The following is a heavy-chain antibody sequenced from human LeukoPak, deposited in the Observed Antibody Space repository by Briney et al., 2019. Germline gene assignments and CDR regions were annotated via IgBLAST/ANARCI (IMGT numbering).Heavy chain of an antibody. CDR2: IDHTGST. J-gene: IGHJ6*03. CDR3: ARGRVSSSTWHSTYYYYFYMDV. Sequence: SETLSLACSVSGDSISIYYWSWIRQPPGKGLEWIGYIDHTGSTNYNPSLNSRVTISRDTAKNHFSLRLSTVTAADTAVYFCARGRVSSSTWHSTYYYYFYMDVWGKGTTVTVS. V-gene: IGHV4-59*01. CDR1: GDSISIYY. D-gene: IGHD4-11*01.